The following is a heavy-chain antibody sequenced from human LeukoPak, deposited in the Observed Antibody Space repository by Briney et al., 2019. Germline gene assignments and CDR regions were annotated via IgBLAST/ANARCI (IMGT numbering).Heavy chain of an antibody. CDR2: ISYDGNNK. CDR3: AKSAGSSGWYYGDY. CDR1: GFTFSSYW. J-gene: IGHJ4*02. V-gene: IGHV3-30*18. Sequence: GGSLRLSCAASGFTFSSYWMHWVRQAPGKGLEWVAVISYDGNNKYYADSVKGRFTISRGNSKNTLYLQMNSLRAEDTAVFYCAKSAGSSGWYYGDYWGQGTLVTVSS. D-gene: IGHD6-19*01.